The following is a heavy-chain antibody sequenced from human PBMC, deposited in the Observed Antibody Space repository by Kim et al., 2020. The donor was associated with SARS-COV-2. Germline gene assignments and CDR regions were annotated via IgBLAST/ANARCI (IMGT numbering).Heavy chain of an antibody. CDR1: GGSISSSSYY. CDR3: ARHVGPRYYYDPGWGMDV. D-gene: IGHD3-22*01. Sequence: SETLSLTCTVSGGSISSSSYYWGWIRQPPGKGLEWIGSIYYSGSTYYNPSLKSRVTISVDTSKNQFSLKLSSVTAADTAVYYCARHVGPRYYYDPGWGMDVWGQGTTVTVSS. CDR2: IYYSGST. J-gene: IGHJ6*02. V-gene: IGHV4-39*01.